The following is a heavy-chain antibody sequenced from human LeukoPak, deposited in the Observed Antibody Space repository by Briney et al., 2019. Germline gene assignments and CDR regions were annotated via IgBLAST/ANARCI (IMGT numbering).Heavy chain of an antibody. CDR1: GGTFSSYA. CDR3: ARRRYDRNWFDP. V-gene: IGHV1-69*13. CDR2: IIPIFGTA. Sequence: GASVKVSCKASGGTFSSYAISWVRQAPGQGLEWMGGIIPIFGTANYAQKFQGRVTITADESTSTAYMELSSLRSEDTAVYYCARRRYDRNWFDPWGQGTLVTVSS. J-gene: IGHJ5*02. D-gene: IGHD3-3*01.